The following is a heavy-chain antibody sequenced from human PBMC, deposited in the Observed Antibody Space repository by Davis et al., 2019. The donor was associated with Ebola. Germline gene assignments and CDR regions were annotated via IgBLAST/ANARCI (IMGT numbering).Heavy chain of an antibody. J-gene: IGHJ3*01. V-gene: IGHV3-23*01. CDR1: GFIFSTYV. CDR3: AKDNRNIWSEV. Sequence: GESLKISCSASGFIFSTYVMSWVRLAPGKGLEWVSTYGTSADTYYADSVKGRFTISRDNSKNTLYLQMNGPRVEDTAIYYCAKDNRNIWSEVWGQGTMVTVSS. CDR2: GTSADT. D-gene: IGHD2/OR15-2a*01.